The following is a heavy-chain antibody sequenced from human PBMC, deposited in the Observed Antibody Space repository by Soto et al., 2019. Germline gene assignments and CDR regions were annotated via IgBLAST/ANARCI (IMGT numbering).Heavy chain of an antibody. CDR2: ISGSGGST. V-gene: IGHV3-23*01. D-gene: IGHD2-21*02. CDR3: AKDLPGRDTVTARFDY. J-gene: IGHJ4*02. Sequence: GGSLRLSCAASGFTFSSYAMSWVRQAPGKGLEWVSAISGSGGSTYYADSVKGRFTISRDNSKNTLYLQMNSLRAEDTAVYYCAKDLPGRDTVTARFDYWGQGTLVTVSS. CDR1: GFTFSSYA.